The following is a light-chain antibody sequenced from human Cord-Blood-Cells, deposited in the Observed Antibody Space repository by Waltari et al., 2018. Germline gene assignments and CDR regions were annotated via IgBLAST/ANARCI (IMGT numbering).Light chain of an antibody. V-gene: IGKV2D-29*01. CDR3: MQSLQTPLA. J-gene: IGKJ3*01. CDR1: QSLLHNDGNTY. Sequence: DIVMTQTPLSLSVTPGQPPSISCKSNQSLLHNDGNTYLYWYQQKPGKPPQLLIYEVSNWFSGVPDRFSGSGSGTDFTLKISRVQAEDVAVYYCMQSLQTPLAFGPGTKVDIK. CDR2: EVS.